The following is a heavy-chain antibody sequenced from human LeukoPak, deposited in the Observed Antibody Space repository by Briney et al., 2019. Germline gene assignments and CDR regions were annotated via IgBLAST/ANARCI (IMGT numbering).Heavy chain of an antibody. V-gene: IGHV4-30-4*08. Sequence: SQTLSLTCTVSGGSISSGDYYWNWIRQPPGKGLEWIGYIYYSGSTYYNPSLKSRVTISVDTSKNQFSLKLSSVTAADTAVYYCARAHGSCSGGSCETWGQGTLVTVSS. D-gene: IGHD2-15*01. CDR3: ARAHGSCSGGSCET. J-gene: IGHJ4*02. CDR1: GGSISSGDYY. CDR2: IYYSGST.